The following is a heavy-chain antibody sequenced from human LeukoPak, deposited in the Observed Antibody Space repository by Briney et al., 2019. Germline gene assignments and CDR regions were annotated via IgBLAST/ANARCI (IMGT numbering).Heavy chain of an antibody. CDR3: ARGSSSWETFDY. CDR1: GGTFSSYA. J-gene: IGHJ4*02. Sequence: SVKVSRKASGGTFSSYAISWVRQAPGQGLEWMGRIIPILGIANYAQKFQGRVTITADKSTSTAYMELSSLRSEDTAVYYCARGSSSWETFDYWGQGTLVTVSS. CDR2: IIPILGIA. D-gene: IGHD6-13*01. V-gene: IGHV1-69*04.